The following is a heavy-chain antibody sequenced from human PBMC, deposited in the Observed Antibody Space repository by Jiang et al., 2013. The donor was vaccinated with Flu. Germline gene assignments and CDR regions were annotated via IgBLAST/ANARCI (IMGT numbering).Heavy chain of an antibody. CDR2: INPSGGST. J-gene: IGHJ6*02. V-gene: IGHV1-46*01. Sequence: GAEVKKPGASVKVSCKASGYTFTSYYMHWVRQAPGQGLEWMGIINPSGGSTSYAQKFQGRVTMTRDTSTSTVYMELSSLRSEDTAVYYCARVLKIRGYNPTLRTYYYYYYGMDVWGQGTTVTVSS. CDR3: ARVLKIRGYNPTLRTYYYYYYGMDV. D-gene: IGHD5-24*01. CDR1: GYTFTSYY.